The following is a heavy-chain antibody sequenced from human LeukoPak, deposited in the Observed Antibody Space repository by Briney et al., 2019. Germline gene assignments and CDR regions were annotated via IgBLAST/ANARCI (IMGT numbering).Heavy chain of an antibody. J-gene: IGHJ3*02. CDR1: GGSISSYH. D-gene: IGHD4-17*01. CDR2: IYYSGST. V-gene: IGHV4-59*08. CDR3: AIPCGDYVGAFDI. Sequence: SETLSLTCTVSGGSISSYHWSWIRQPPGKGLEWIGYIYYSGSTNYNPSLKSRVTISVDTSKNQFSLKLSSVTAADTAVYYCAIPCGDYVGAFDIWGQGTMVTVSS.